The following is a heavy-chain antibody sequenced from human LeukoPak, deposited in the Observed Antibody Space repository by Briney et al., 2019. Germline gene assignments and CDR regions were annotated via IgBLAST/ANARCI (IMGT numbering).Heavy chain of an antibody. D-gene: IGHD1-26*01. CDR1: GFTFSSYK. V-gene: IGHV3-48*03. J-gene: IGHJ3*02. CDR2: ISSSGSTI. Sequence: GGSLRLSCAASGFTFSSYKMNWVRQAPGKGLEWVSYISSSGSTIYYADSVKGRFTISRDNAKNSLYLQMNSLRAEDTAVYYCARDKLEVKSYDAFDIWGQGTMVTVSS. CDR3: ARDKLEVKSYDAFDI.